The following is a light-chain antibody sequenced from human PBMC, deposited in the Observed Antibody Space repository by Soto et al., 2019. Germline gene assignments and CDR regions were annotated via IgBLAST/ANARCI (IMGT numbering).Light chain of an antibody. J-gene: IGKJ4*01. Sequence: EIVLTQSPVTLSLSPGERATLSCRASQSVSSDLVWYQQKPGQPPRLLIYETSNRATGIPARFSGSGSGTDFTLTISSLEPEDFAVYYCQQRSNWPLTFGGGTKVDIK. CDR2: ETS. V-gene: IGKV3-11*01. CDR3: QQRSNWPLT. CDR1: QSVSSD.